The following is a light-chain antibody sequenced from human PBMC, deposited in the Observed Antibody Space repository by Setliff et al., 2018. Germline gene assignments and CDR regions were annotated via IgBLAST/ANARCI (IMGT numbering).Light chain of an antibody. Sequence: HSGLTQPPSASGSPGQSVTISCTGTSSVVGGYNYVSWYQQHPGKAPKLMIYEVTKRPPGVPARFSGSNSGNTASLTVSGLQAEDEADYYCSSYAGGSNVVFGTGTKVTVL. J-gene: IGLJ1*01. V-gene: IGLV2-8*01. CDR3: SSYAGGSNVV. CDR2: EVT. CDR1: SSVVGGYNY.